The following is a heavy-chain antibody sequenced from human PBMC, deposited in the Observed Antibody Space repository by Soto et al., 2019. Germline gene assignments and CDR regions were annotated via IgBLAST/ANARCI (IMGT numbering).Heavy chain of an antibody. CDR3: TTDIWSSGWYSFPPVPGYYYYGMDV. CDR1: GYTLTELS. Sequence: ASVKVSCKVSGYTLTELSMHWVRQAPGKGLEWMGGFDPEDGETIYAQKFQGRVTMTEDTSTDTAYMELSSLRSEDTAVYYCTTDIWSSGWYSFPPVPGYYYYGMDVWGQGTTVTVSS. D-gene: IGHD6-19*01. V-gene: IGHV1-24*01. CDR2: FDPEDGET. J-gene: IGHJ6*02.